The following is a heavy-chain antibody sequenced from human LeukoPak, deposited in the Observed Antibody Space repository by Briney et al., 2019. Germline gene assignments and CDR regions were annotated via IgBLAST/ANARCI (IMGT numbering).Heavy chain of an antibody. CDR1: GFSLSTSGMR. V-gene: IGHV2-70*01. CDR2: IDWDDDK. D-gene: IGHD6-19*01. J-gene: IGHJ4*02. CDR3: ARTAYSSGWYVVDY. Sequence: ESGPALVKPTQTLTLTCTFSGFSLSTSGMRVSWIRQPPGKALEWLALIDWDDDKYYSTSLKTRLTISKDTSKNQVVLTMTNMDPVDTATYYCARTAYSSGWYVVDYWGQGTLVTVSS.